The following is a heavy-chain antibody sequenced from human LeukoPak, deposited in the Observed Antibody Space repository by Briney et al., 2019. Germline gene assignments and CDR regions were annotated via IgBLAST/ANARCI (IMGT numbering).Heavy chain of an antibody. CDR3: ARTYYYGSGSYYMRDY. CDR1: GYTFTSYG. Sequence: ASVKASCKASGYTFTSYGISWVRQAPGQGLEWMGWISAYNGNTNYAQKLQGRVTVTTDTSTSTAYMELRSLRSDDTAVYYCARTYYYGSGSYYMRDYWGQGTLVTVSS. V-gene: IGHV1-18*01. D-gene: IGHD3-10*01. J-gene: IGHJ4*02. CDR2: ISAYNGNT.